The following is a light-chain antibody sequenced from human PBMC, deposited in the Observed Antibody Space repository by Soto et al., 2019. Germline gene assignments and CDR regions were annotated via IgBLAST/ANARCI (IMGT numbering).Light chain of an antibody. CDR3: AAWDDSLNGWV. Sequence: QSVLTQPPSASGTPGQRVTISCSGSSSNIGSNTVNCYQQLPGTAPKLLIYSNNQRPSGVPDRFSGYKSGTSASLAISGLQSEDEADYYCAAWDDSLNGWVFGGGTKLTVL. CDR2: SNN. V-gene: IGLV1-44*01. J-gene: IGLJ3*02. CDR1: SSNIGSNT.